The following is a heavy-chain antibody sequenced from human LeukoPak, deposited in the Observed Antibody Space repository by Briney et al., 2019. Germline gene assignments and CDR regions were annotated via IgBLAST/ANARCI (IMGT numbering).Heavy chain of an antibody. CDR2: IIPIFGTA. CDR1: GGTFSSYA. D-gene: IGHD3-10*01. V-gene: IGHV1-69*06. Sequence: ASVKVSCKASGGTFSSYAISWVRQAPGQGLEWMGGIIPIFGTANYAQKFQGRVTITADKSTSTAYMGLSSLRAEDTAVYYCARFYGSGSYYFWFDPWGQGTLVTVSS. CDR3: ARFYGSGSYYFWFDP. J-gene: IGHJ5*02.